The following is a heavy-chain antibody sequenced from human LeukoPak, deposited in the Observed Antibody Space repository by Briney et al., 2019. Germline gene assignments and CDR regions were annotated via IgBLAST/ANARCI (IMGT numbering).Heavy chain of an antibody. Sequence: GRSLRLSCAASGFTFDDYAMYWVRQAPGKGLEWVADISWNSGSIGYADSVKGRFTISRDNAKNSLYLQMNSLRVEDTALYYCAKDRGGNGVVDSWGQGTLVTVSS. CDR3: AKDRGGNGVVDS. V-gene: IGHV3-9*01. CDR1: GFTFDDYA. CDR2: ISWNSGSI. J-gene: IGHJ4*02. D-gene: IGHD4-23*01.